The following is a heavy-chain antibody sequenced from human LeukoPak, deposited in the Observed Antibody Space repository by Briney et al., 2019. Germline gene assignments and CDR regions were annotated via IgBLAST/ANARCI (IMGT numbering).Heavy chain of an antibody. CDR1: GGSISSYY. CDR3: AGHHPRNTVDF. V-gene: IGHV4-59*08. Sequence: SETLSLTCTVSGGSISSYYWGWIRQPPGKGLEWIAYISDIGSINYNPSLKSRVTISLETSKNQFSLKLSSVTAADTAVYYCAGHHPRNTVDFWGQGTLVTVSS. CDR2: ISDIGSI. D-gene: IGHD2/OR15-2a*01. J-gene: IGHJ4*02.